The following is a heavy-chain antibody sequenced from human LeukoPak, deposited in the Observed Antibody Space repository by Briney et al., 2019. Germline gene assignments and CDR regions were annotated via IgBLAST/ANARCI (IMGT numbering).Heavy chain of an antibody. J-gene: IGHJ4*02. Sequence: VASVTVSCKASGYTFTSYDINWVRQATGQGLEWMGRMNPNSGNTGYAQKFQGRVTMTRNTSISTAYMELSSLRSEDTAVYYCAREEKGSGSFDYWGQGTLVTVSS. CDR2: MNPNSGNT. V-gene: IGHV1-8*01. CDR1: GYTFTSYD. CDR3: AREEKGSGSFDY. D-gene: IGHD6-19*01.